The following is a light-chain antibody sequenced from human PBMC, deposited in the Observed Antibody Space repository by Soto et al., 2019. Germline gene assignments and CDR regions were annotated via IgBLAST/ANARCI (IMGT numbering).Light chain of an antibody. CDR2: DAS. Sequence: DTQMTQSPSTLSASVGDTVTITCRASQTIYTWLAWYQQKPGKAPKLLIFDASNLETGVPSRFSGSGSGTEFSLTISGLQPDDFATYYCQHYNDYSPYTFGRGTKVEI. CDR3: QHYNDYSPYT. CDR1: QTIYTW. J-gene: IGKJ2*01. V-gene: IGKV1-5*01.